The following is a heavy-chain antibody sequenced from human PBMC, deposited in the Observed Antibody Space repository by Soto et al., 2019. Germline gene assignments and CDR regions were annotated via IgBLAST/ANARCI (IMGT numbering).Heavy chain of an antibody. Sequence: QVQLVQSGAEVKKPGSSVKVSCKASGGTFSSYAISWVRQAPGQGLEWVGGIIPIFGTANYAQKFQGRVTITADESTSTAYMELSSLRSEDTAVYYCALRAGYSYPDYYYYGMDVWGQGTTVTVSS. D-gene: IGHD5-18*01. CDR1: GGTFSSYA. CDR3: ALRAGYSYPDYYYYGMDV. V-gene: IGHV1-69*01. J-gene: IGHJ6*02. CDR2: IIPIFGTA.